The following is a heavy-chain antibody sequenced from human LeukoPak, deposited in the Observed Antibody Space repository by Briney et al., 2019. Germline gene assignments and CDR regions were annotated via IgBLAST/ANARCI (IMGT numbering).Heavy chain of an antibody. V-gene: IGHV1-69*01. CDR3: ARDRYCSGGSCYSGYYYGMDV. J-gene: IGHJ6*02. D-gene: IGHD2-15*01. CDR2: IIPIFGTA. Sequence: SVKVSCKASGGTFSSYAISWVRQAPGQGLEWMGGIIPIFGTANYAQKFQGRVTITADESTSTAYMELSSLRSEDTAVYYCARDRYCSGGSCYSGYYYGMDVWGQGATVTVSS. CDR1: GGTFSSYA.